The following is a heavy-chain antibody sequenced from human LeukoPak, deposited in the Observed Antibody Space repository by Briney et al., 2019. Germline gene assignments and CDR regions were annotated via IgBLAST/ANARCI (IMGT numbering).Heavy chain of an antibody. CDR2: IYDDGST. Sequence: ASETLSLTCSVSGGSISSSSYYWGWIRQPPGKGLEWIGSIYDDGSTYYNPSLKSRVTMSVDTSKNQFSLKLSSVTAADTAVYYCASAPPQYVSSWSGMLFDIWGQGTMVTVSS. D-gene: IGHD6-6*01. J-gene: IGHJ3*02. CDR3: ASAPPQYVSSWSGMLFDI. CDR1: GGSISSSSYY. V-gene: IGHV4-39*07.